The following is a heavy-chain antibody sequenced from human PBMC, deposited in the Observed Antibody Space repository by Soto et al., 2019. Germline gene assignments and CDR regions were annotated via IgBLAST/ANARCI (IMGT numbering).Heavy chain of an antibody. CDR3: ARDKDRQQLGGNYYMLDV. CDR2: IMPIFRTP. J-gene: IGHJ6*02. Sequence: QVQLEQSGAEVKKPGSSVKVSCKASGGTFSTSAISWVRQAPGQGLEWMGGIMPIFRTPDYAQQFQGRVTITADESTSTAYMELSGLRSDDTAVYYCARDKDRQQLGGNYYMLDVWGQGTTVTVSS. D-gene: IGHD1-26*01. CDR1: GGTFSTSA. V-gene: IGHV1-69*13.